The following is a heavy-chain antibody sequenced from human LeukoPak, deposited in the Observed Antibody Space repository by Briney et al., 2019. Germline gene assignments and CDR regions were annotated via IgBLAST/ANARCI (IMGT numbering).Heavy chain of an antibody. CDR2: ISAYNGNT. V-gene: IGHV1-18*04. Sequence: ASVKVSCKASGYTFTSYGISWVRQAPGQGLEWMGWISAYNGNTNYAQKLQGRVTMTTDTSTSTACMELRSLRSDDTAVYYCARRAGSYLYYYYGMDVWGKGTTVTVSS. J-gene: IGHJ6*04. D-gene: IGHD3-16*02. CDR3: ARRAGSYLYYYYGMDV. CDR1: GYTFTSYG.